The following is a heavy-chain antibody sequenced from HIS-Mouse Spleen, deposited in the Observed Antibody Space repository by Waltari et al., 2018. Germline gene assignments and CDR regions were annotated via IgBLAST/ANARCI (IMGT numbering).Heavy chain of an antibody. CDR1: GFTFSSSG. V-gene: IGHV3-30*18. CDR2: ISYDGSNK. J-gene: IGHJ5*02. CDR3: AKEYSSSHNWFDP. Sequence: QVQLVESGGGVVQPGRSLRLSCAASGFTFSSSGMHWVRQAPGKGLEWVAVISYDGSNKYYADSVKGRFTISRDNSKNTLYLQMNSLRAEDTAVYYCAKEYSSSHNWFDPWGQGTLVTVSS. D-gene: IGHD6-13*01.